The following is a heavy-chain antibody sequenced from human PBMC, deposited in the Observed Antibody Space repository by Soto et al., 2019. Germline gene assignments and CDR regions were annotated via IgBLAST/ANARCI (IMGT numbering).Heavy chain of an antibody. Sequence: EVQLLESGGGLVQPGGSLRLSCAASGFTFRKNAINWVRQAPGKGLEWVSVISGSGGTTYYADSVKGRFTISRDNYKNTLYLQMNSLTVEDTAIYYCAKDIAMAGPKRFDPWGDGTLVTVSS. J-gene: IGHJ5*02. CDR2: ISGSGGTT. V-gene: IGHV3-23*01. D-gene: IGHD6-19*01. CDR3: AKDIAMAGPKRFDP. CDR1: GFTFRKNA.